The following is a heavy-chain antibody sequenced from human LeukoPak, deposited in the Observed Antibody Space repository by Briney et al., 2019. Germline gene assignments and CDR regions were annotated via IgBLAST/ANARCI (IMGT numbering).Heavy chain of an antibody. Sequence: GASVKVSCKASGYTFTSYGISWVRQAPGQGLEWMGWISAYNGNTSYAQKFQGRVTMTRDMSTGTVYMELSSLRSEDTAVYYCARDPAYWGQGTLVTVSS. CDR1: GYTFTSYG. V-gene: IGHV1-18*01. CDR3: ARDPAY. J-gene: IGHJ4*02. CDR2: ISAYNGNT.